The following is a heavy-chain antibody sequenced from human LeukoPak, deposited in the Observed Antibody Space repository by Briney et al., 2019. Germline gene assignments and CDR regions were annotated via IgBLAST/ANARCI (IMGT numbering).Heavy chain of an antibody. D-gene: IGHD5-24*01. CDR2: IYPGDSDT. J-gene: IGHJ4*02. CDR3: ARLAGVGYTNSPFDY. Sequence: GESLKISCKGFGYSFTTYWIGWVRQMPGKGLEWMGIIYPGDSDTRYSPSFQGQVTISADKSISTAYLQWSSLKASDTAMYYCARLAGVGYTNSPFDYWGQGTLVTASS. V-gene: IGHV5-51*01. CDR1: GYSFTTYW.